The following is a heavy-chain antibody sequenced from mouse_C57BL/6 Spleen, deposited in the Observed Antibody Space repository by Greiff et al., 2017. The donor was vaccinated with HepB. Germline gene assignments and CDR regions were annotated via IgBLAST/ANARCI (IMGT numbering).Heavy chain of an antibody. CDR1: GYSFTGYY. V-gene: IGHV1-42*01. CDR3: ARTVVGPWYFDV. J-gene: IGHJ1*03. D-gene: IGHD1-1*01. CDR2: INPSTGGT. Sequence: EVQRVESGPELVKPGASVKISCKASGYSFTGYYMNWVKQSPEKSLEWIGEINPSTGGTTYNQKFKAKATLTVDKSSSTAYMQLKSLTSEDSAVYYCARTVVGPWYFDVWGTGTTVTVSS.